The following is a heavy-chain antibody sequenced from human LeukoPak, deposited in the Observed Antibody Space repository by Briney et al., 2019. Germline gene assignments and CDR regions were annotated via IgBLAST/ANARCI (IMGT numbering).Heavy chain of an antibody. V-gene: IGHV3-23*01. D-gene: IGHD5-24*01. Sequence: PGGSLRLSCAASGFTFSSYAMSWVRQAPGKGLEWVSAISGSGGSTYYADSVKGRFTISRDNSKNMLYLQMNSLRAEDTAVYYCAKDHGRLQLLIEIQWYFDLWGRGTLVTVSS. CDR1: GFTFSSYA. J-gene: IGHJ2*01. CDR2: ISGSGGST. CDR3: AKDHGRLQLLIEIQWYFDL.